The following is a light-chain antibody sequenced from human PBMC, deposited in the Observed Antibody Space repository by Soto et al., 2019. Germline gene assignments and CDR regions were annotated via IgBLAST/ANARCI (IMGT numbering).Light chain of an antibody. Sequence: DIQMTQSPSTLSASVGDRVTITCRASQSISSWLAWHQQKPGKAPNLLIYKASSLESGVPSRFSGSGSGTEFTLTISSLQPDDFATYYCQQYSTYWTFGQGTKVEIK. CDR1: QSISSW. V-gene: IGKV1-5*03. J-gene: IGKJ1*01. CDR2: KAS. CDR3: QQYSTYWT.